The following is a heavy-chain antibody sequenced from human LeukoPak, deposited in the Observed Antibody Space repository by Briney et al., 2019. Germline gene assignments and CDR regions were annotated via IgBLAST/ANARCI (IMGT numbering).Heavy chain of an antibody. CDR1: GFTFTSHA. V-gene: IGHV3-23*01. Sequence: GGSLRLSCAASGFTFTSHAVSWVRQAPGKGLKWVSAISGNGDRTHYAASVKGRFTVSRDTSTNTLFLQLNSLRAEDTAIYYCAKLLRGVVVPYFDSWGQGTLVTVSS. J-gene: IGHJ4*02. D-gene: IGHD3-10*01. CDR3: AKLLRGVVVPYFDS. CDR2: ISGNGDRT.